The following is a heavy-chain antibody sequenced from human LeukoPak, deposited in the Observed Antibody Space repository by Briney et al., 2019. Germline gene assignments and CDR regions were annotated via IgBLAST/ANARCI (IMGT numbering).Heavy chain of an antibody. D-gene: IGHD4-11*01. V-gene: IGHV4-34*01. CDR1: GGSFSGYY. J-gene: IGHJ4*02. CDR3: ASTDSRLHNKQHGDY. Sequence: SETLSLTCAVYGGSFSGYYCSWIRQPPGKGLEWIGEINHSGSTNYNPSLKSRVTISVDTSKNQFSLKLSSVTAADTAVYYCASTDSRLHNKQHGDYWGQGTLVTVSS. CDR2: INHSGST.